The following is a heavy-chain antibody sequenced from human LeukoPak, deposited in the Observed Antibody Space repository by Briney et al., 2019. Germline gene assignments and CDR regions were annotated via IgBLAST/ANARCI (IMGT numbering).Heavy chain of an antibody. V-gene: IGHV3-49*04. CDR3: VVVVAATHFDY. D-gene: IGHD2-15*01. CDR2: IRSKAYGGTT. CDR1: GFTFGDYA. Sequence: GGSLRLSCTASGFTFGDYATSWVRQAPGKGLEWVGFIRSKAYGGTTEYAASVKGRFTISRDDSKSIAYLQMNSLKTEDTAVYYCVVVVAATHFDYWGQGTLVTVSS. J-gene: IGHJ4*02.